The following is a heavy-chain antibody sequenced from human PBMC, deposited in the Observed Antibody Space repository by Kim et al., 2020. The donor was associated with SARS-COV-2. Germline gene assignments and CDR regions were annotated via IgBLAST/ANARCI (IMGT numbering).Heavy chain of an antibody. CDR2: ITPIFGTT. D-gene: IGHD2-15*01. Sequence: SVKVSCKTSGDTFSNSDINWVRQAPGQGPEWMGGITPIFGTTNYAQKFQDRVTTTADESTRTVYMELRSLRSEDTAVYYCARSRGGVVVVEGPLEAFDIWGQGTMVTVSS. J-gene: IGHJ3*02. CDR3: ARSRGGVVVVEGPLEAFDI. CDR1: GDTFSNSD. V-gene: IGHV1-69*13.